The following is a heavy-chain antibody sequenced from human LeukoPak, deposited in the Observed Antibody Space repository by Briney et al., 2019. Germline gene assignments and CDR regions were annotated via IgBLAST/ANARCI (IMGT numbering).Heavy chain of an antibody. Sequence: GASVEVSCKASGYTFTGYYMHWVRQAPGQGLEWMGWINPNSGGTNYAQKFQGRVTMTRDTSISTAYMELSRLRSDDTAVYYCARDLEGSYYTKYDYWGQGTLVTVSS. J-gene: IGHJ4*02. CDR3: ARDLEGSYYTKYDY. CDR2: INPNSGGT. V-gene: IGHV1-2*02. D-gene: IGHD3-10*01. CDR1: GYTFTGYY.